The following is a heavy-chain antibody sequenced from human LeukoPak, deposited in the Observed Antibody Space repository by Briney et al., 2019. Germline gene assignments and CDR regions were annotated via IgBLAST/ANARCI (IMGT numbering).Heavy chain of an antibody. J-gene: IGHJ4*02. CDR3: ARSLGWENFDY. CDR1: GYTFTSYG. D-gene: IGHD3/OR15-3a*01. CDR2: INPNSGGT. Sequence: ASVKVSCKASGYTFTSYGISWVRQAPGQGPEWMGWINPNSGGTNFAQTFQGRVNMTGDTSISTAYMELSRLRSDDTAVYYCARSLGWENFDYWGQGTLVTVSS. V-gene: IGHV1-2*02.